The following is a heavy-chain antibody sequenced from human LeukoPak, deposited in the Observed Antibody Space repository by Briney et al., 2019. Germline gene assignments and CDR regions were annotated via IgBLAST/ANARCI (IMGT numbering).Heavy chain of an antibody. CDR3: TTDRGYVGAADFDY. J-gene: IGHJ4*02. CDR2: IKSKTDGGTT. V-gene: IGHV3-15*01. CDR1: GGSISSYY. Sequence: ETLSLTCTVSGGSISSYYWSWIRQPPGKGLEWVGRIKSKTDGGTTDYAAPVKGRFTISRDDSKNTLYLQMNSLKTEDTAVYYCTTDRGYVGAADFDYWGQGTLVTVSS. D-gene: IGHD2-15*01.